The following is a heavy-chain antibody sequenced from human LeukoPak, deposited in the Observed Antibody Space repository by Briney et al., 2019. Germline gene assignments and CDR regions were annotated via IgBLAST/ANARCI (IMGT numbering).Heavy chain of an antibody. CDR3: ARDASAKYSSSFDP. J-gene: IGHJ5*02. V-gene: IGHV1-18*01. CDR1: GYTFTSFG. CDR2: ISAYNGNT. Sequence: GASVKVSCKASGYTFTSFGISWVRQAPGQGLEWMGWISAYNGNTNYVQKFQGRVTMTTDISTSTAYMELRSLRSDDTAVYYCARDASAKYSSSFDPWGQGTLVTVSS. D-gene: IGHD6-6*01.